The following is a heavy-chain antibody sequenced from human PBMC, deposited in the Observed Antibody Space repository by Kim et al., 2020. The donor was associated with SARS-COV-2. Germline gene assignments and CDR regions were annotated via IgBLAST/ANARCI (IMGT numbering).Heavy chain of an antibody. CDR1: GFTFSSYA. V-gene: IGHV3-64D*06. Sequence: GGSLRLSCSASGFTFSSYAMHWVRQAPGKGLEYVSAISSNGGSTYYADSVKGRFTISRDNSKNTLYLQMSSLRAEDTAVYYCVNGEDWGAIPMGGYFDYWGQGTLVTVSS. CDR3: VNGEDWGAIPMGGYFDY. D-gene: IGHD1-26*01. J-gene: IGHJ4*02. CDR2: ISSNGGST.